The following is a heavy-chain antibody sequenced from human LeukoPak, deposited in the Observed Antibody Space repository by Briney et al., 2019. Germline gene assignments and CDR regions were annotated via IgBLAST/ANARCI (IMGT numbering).Heavy chain of an antibody. CDR1: GFTFSSYA. CDR3: ARVGRDGYNSYYYYYGMDV. J-gene: IGHJ6*02. CDR2: ISYDGSNK. V-gene: IGHV3-30-3*01. D-gene: IGHD5-24*01. Sequence: GGSLRLSCAASGFTFSSYAMHWVRQAPGKGLGWVAVISYDGSNKYYADSVKGRFTISRDNSKNTLYLQMNSLRAEDTAVYYCARVGRDGYNSYYYYYGMDVWGQGTTVTVSS.